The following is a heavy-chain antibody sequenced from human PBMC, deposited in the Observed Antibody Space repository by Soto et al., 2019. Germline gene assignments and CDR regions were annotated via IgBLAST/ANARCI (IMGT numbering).Heavy chain of an antibody. CDR3: VRVAGSASWYETDS. CDR2: TYYGASS. D-gene: IGHD6-13*01. Sequence: SETLSLTCAVSGYSISSGYYWGWIRQPPGKGLEWLGTTYYGASSYYNPSLRSRITILLDASTNQLSLKLSSVTAADTAVYFCVRVAGSASWYETDSWGQGFLVTVSS. CDR1: GYSISSGYY. J-gene: IGHJ4*02. V-gene: IGHV4-38-2*01.